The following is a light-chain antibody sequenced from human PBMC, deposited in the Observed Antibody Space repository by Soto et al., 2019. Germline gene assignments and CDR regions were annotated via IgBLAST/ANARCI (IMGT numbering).Light chain of an antibody. V-gene: IGKV1-5*03. Sequence: DIQMTQSPSTLSASVGDRVTITCRASQNIINWLAWYQQKPGKAPKLLIYKASSLESGVPSRFSGGGAGTEFTLTISSLQPDDFATYYCQQYNTYSSTFGQGTKLDIK. CDR1: QNIINW. CDR2: KAS. J-gene: IGKJ2*01. CDR3: QQYNTYSST.